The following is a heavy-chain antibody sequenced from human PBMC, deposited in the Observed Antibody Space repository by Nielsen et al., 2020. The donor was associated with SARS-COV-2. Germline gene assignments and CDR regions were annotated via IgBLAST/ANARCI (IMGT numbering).Heavy chain of an antibody. CDR3: ARVRRHELETYFWNYMDV. V-gene: IGHV2-70*11. CDR2: IDWDDDT. J-gene: IGHJ6*03. Sequence: SGPTLVKPTQTLTLTCTFSGFSLSTSGMCVTWIRQPPGKALEWLARIDWDDDTYYSTSLRTRLTISKDTSKNQVVLTMTNMDPVGTATYYCARVRRHELETYFWNYMDVWGKGTTVTVSS. D-gene: IGHD3-10*01. CDR1: GFSLSTSGMC.